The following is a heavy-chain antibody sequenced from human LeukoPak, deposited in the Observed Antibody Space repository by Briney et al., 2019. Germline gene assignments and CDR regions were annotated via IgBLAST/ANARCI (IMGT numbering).Heavy chain of an antibody. V-gene: IGHV4-4*07. Sequence: PSETLSLTCTVSGVSISNYYWSWIRQTAGKGLEWIGRIYISGTTDYNPSLKSRVTLSVDMSKNQFSLKLSSVTAADTAVYYCARHQWVPAFDIWGQGTMVTVSS. CDR3: ARHQWVPAFDI. CDR2: IYISGTT. CDR1: GVSISNYY. J-gene: IGHJ3*02. D-gene: IGHD1-26*01.